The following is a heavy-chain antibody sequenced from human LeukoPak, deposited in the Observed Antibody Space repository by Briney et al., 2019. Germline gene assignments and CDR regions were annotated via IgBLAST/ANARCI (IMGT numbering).Heavy chain of an antibody. CDR3: ASSSSSHYYFDS. V-gene: IGHV1-69*01. J-gene: IGHJ4*02. CDR2: IIPIFGTA. Sequence: SVKVSCKASGGTFSSYAISWVPQAPGQGLEWMGGIIPIFGTANYAQKFQGRVTIPADESTSTAYMELSSLRSEDTAVYYCASSSSSHYYFDSWGQGTLVTVSS. CDR1: GGTFSSYA. D-gene: IGHD6-6*01.